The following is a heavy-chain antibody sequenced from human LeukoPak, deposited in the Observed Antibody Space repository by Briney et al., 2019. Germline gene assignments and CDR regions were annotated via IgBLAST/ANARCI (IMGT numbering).Heavy chain of an antibody. CDR1: GFTFSSYA. Sequence: GGSLRLSCAASGFTFSSYAMHWVRQAPGKGLEWVAVISYDGSNKYYADSVKGRFTISRDNAKNSLYLQMNSLRAEDTAVYYCARERTGFGELFQWPDAFDIWGQGTMVTVSS. CDR2: ISYDGSNK. CDR3: ARERTGFGELFQWPDAFDI. V-gene: IGHV3-30*04. D-gene: IGHD3-10*01. J-gene: IGHJ3*02.